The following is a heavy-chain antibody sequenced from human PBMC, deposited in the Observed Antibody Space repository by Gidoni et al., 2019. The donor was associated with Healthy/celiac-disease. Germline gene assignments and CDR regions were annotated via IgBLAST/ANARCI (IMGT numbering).Heavy chain of an antibody. D-gene: IGHD3-22*01. J-gene: IGHJ3*02. CDR3: ARAFYDSSGYYPDAFDI. CDR2: TRNKDNSYNT. CDR1: GFTFSDHY. Sequence: ELQLVESVGGLVPPGVSLILSCAASGFTFSDHYMYWVCQAPGMGLEWVGSTRNKDNSYNTEYAASVKGRFTISRDDSKNALYLKMNSMKTEDTAVYYCARAFYDSSGYYPDAFDIWGQGKMVTVSS. V-gene: IGHV3-72*01.